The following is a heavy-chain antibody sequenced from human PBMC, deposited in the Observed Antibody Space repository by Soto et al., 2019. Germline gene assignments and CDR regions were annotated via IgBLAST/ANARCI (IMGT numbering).Heavy chain of an antibody. V-gene: IGHV3-21*01. CDR1: GFTFSSYA. D-gene: IGHD3-3*01. J-gene: IGHJ4*02. CDR2: ISNSRSYI. CDR3: AKSFLEWLLYFDY. Sequence: GGSLRLSCAASGFTFSSYAMHWVRQAPGKGLEWVSSISNSRSYIYYADSVKGRFTISRDNAKNSLYLQMNSLRAEDTAVYYCAKSFLEWLLYFDYWGQGTLVTVSS.